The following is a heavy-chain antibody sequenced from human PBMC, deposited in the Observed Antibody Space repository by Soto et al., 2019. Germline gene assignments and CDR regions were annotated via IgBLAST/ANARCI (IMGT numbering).Heavy chain of an antibody. Sequence: GASVKVSCKAPGGTLSTYTLTWLRQAPGQGPEWMGRIIPALDIEDYAQHFQGRVTITADTSTSTAYMELHSLRSDDTAVYYCAAVAGTSAFVGYFEYWGHGTLVTVSS. V-gene: IGHV1-69*02. CDR1: GGTLSTYT. D-gene: IGHD6-19*01. J-gene: IGHJ4*01. CDR3: AAVAGTSAFVGYFEY. CDR2: IIPALDIE.